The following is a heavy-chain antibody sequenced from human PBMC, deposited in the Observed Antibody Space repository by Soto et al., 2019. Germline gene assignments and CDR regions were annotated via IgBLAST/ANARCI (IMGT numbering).Heavy chain of an antibody. D-gene: IGHD2-21*02. J-gene: IGHJ2*01. V-gene: IGHV1-18*01. CDR2: ISAYNGNT. Sequence: QVQLVQSGAEVKKPGASVKVSCKASGYTFTSYGISWVRQAPGQGLEWMGWISAYNGNTNYAQKLQGRVTMTTDTSTSTAYMELRGLRSDDTAVYYCARVNIVVVTAIPNSWYFDLWGRGTLVTVSS. CDR1: GYTFTSYG. CDR3: ARVNIVVVTAIPNSWYFDL.